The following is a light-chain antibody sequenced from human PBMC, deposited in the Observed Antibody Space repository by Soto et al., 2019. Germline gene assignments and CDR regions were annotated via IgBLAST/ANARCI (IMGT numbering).Light chain of an antibody. Sequence: EIVLTQSPATLSLSPGDRATLSCRASQRVSRDLAWYQQKPGQAPWLRIYVASNRATGIAARFSGSGSGPDFALTISSLEPEDFAVYYCQQRSNWPPLTFGAGNKVAIK. CDR3: QQRSNWPPLT. CDR2: VAS. J-gene: IGKJ4*01. V-gene: IGKV3-11*01. CDR1: QRVSRD.